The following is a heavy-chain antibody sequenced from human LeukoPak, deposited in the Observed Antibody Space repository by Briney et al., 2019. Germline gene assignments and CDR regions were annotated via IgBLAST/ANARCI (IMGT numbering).Heavy chain of an antibody. CDR3: VHYDILTGNFDY. CDR2: FDPEDGET. V-gene: IGHV1-24*01. J-gene: IGHJ4*02. CDR1: GYTLTALS. Sequence: ASVKVSCKVSGYTLTALSMHWVRQAPGKGLEWMGGFDPEDGETIYAQKFQGRVTMTEDTSTDTAYMELSSLRAEDTAVYYCVHYDILTGNFDYWGQGTLVTVSS. D-gene: IGHD3-9*01.